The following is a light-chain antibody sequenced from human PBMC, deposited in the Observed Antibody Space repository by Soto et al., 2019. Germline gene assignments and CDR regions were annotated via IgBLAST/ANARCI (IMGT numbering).Light chain of an antibody. V-gene: IGKV1-33*01. J-gene: IGKJ5*01. CDR1: QDIDKY. Sequence: DIPMTQSPSSLSASVGDRVTITCRASQDIDKYLNWYQQRPGKAPKLLIDDTFNLQTGVPSRFSGSASGTHFTLTISSLQPEDIATYYCQQYYDLPITFGQGTRLEIK. CDR2: DTF. CDR3: QQYYDLPIT.